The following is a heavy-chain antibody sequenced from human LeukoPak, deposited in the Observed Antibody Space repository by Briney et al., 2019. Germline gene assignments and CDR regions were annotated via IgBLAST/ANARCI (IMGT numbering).Heavy chain of an antibody. CDR1: GGPIDTTSYY. Sequence: SETLSLTCTVSGGPIDTTSYYWGWIRQPSGKGLEWIGNIYFSGSTYYNPSLKSRVAMSVDTSNNQFSLNLNSVTAAGTAVYYCANLGYYNYCLDIWGQGTTVTVYS. J-gene: IGHJ6*02. V-gene: IGHV4-39*01. CDR3: ANLGYYNYCLDI. CDR2: IYFSGST.